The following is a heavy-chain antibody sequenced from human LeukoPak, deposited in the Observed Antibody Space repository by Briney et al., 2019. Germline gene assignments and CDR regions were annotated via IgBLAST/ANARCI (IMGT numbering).Heavy chain of an antibody. CDR2: NNPKSGGT. CDR3: ARGLEAAAGTRY. Sequence: GASVNVSCKSSVYTFTGYYMHWVRQAPGQGLDGMGLNNPKSGGTNNAQKFQGRVTMARDTSISTAYMELSRLRSDDTAVYYCARGLEAAAGTRYWGQGTLVTVSS. CDR1: VYTFTGYY. J-gene: IGHJ4*02. V-gene: IGHV1-2*02. D-gene: IGHD6-13*01.